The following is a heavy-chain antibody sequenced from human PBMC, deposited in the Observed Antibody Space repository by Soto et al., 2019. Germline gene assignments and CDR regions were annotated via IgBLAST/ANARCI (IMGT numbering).Heavy chain of an antibody. CDR2: ISYSGST. J-gene: IGHJ3*02. D-gene: IGHD2-2*01. Sequence: SETLSLTCTVSGGSISSGGYYWRWIRQHPGKGLEWIGYISYSGSTYYNPSLKSRVTISVDTSKNQFSLKLSSVTAADTAVYYCARENQIVVVPAATPVVAFDIWGQGTMVTVSS. CDR1: GGSISSGGYY. V-gene: IGHV4-31*03. CDR3: ARENQIVVVPAATPVVAFDI.